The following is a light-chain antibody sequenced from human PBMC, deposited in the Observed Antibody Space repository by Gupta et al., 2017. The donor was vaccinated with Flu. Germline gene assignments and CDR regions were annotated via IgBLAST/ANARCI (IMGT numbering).Light chain of an antibody. CDR2: EGT. CDR1: SSDVGSYNI. J-gene: IGLJ2*01. V-gene: IGLV2-23*01. Sequence: QSALTHPASVSGSPGQSITISCTGTSSDVGSYNIVSWYRQHPGKAPKLLIYEGTKRPSGVSNRFSGSQSGNTASLTISGLQAEDEADYYCCSYATIVLFGGGTKLTVL. CDR3: CSYATIVL.